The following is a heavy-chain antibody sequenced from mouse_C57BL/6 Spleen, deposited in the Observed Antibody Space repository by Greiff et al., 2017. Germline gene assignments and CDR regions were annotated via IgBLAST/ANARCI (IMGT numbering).Heavy chain of an antibody. Sequence: QVQLQQSGAELMKPGASVKLSCKATGYTFTGYWIEWVKQRPGHGLEWIGEILPGSGITNYNEKFKGKATLTADTSSNTAYLQLSSIMTEDAASYYCARRDYSNYEVFMDYWGQGTSVTVSA. CDR2: ILPGSGIT. CDR1: GYTFTGYW. D-gene: IGHD2-5*01. J-gene: IGHJ4*01. CDR3: ARRDYSNYEVFMDY. V-gene: IGHV1-9*01.